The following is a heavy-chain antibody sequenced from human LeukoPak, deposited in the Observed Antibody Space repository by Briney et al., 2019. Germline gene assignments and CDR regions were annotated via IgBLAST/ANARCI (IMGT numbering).Heavy chain of an antibody. CDR3: AKDLRHKAAAGPTPFDY. V-gene: IGHV1-69*04. J-gene: IGHJ4*02. Sequence: SVKVSCKASGGTFSSYAISWVRQAPGQGLEWMGRIIPILGIANYAQKFQGRVTITADKSTSTAYMELSSLRAEDTAVYYCAKDLRHKAAAGPTPFDYWGQGTLVTVSS. D-gene: IGHD6-13*01. CDR2: IIPILGIA. CDR1: GGTFSSYA.